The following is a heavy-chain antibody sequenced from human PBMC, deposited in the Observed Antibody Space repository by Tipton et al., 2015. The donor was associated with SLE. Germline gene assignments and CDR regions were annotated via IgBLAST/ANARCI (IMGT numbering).Heavy chain of an antibody. CDR3: ARGVFGVATYYYYYMDV. Sequence: SPRLSCAASGFTVSSNYLNWVRQAPGKGLEWVSSIYSSGTTHYADSMKGRFTISRDNSKNVLFLQMNSLRAEDTAVYYCARGVFGVATYYYYYMDVWGKGTTVTVSS. V-gene: IGHV3-66*02. J-gene: IGHJ6*03. D-gene: IGHD3-3*01. CDR2: IYSSGTT. CDR1: GFTVSSNY.